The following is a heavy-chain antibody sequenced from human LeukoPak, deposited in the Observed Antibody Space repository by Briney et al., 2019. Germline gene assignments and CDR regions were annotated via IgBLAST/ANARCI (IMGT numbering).Heavy chain of an antibody. J-gene: IGHJ4*02. CDR1: GGSISSYY. V-gene: IGHV4-59*08. CDR2: IYYSGST. D-gene: IGHD3-16*01. CDR3: ARTYYDYVWGTGYFDQ. Sequence: SETLSLTCTVSGGSISSYYWSWIRQSPGKGLEWIGYIYYSGSTNYNPSLKSRVTILIDTSKNQFSLKLSSVTAADTAVYYCARTYYDYVWGTGYFDQWGQGTLVTVYS.